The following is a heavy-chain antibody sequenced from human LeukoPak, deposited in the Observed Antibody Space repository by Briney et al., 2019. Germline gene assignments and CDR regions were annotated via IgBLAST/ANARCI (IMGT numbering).Heavy chain of an antibody. CDR3: AKERMYNNGWFSP. V-gene: IGHV3-23*01. CDR1: GFAFSNCG. CDR2: IGGNSGIQT. Sequence: TGGSLRLSCAASGFAFSNCGMGWVRQAPGGGLEWVSSIGGNSGIQTYYADSVKGRFTIPRDNSKDTLYLQMDSLRAEDTAVYYCAKERMYNNGWFSPWGQGTLVTVSS. D-gene: IGHD1-14*01. J-gene: IGHJ5*02.